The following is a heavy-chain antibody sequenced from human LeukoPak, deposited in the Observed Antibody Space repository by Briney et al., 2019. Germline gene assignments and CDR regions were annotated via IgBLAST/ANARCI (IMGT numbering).Heavy chain of an antibody. Sequence: GGSLRLSCAASGFTFSSYSMNWVRQAPGKGLEWVSSITSSSTYIYYADSVKGRFTISRDNAENTVYLQMNSLTAEDTAVYYCAGGAWTAYYLDSWGQGTLVTVSS. J-gene: IGHJ4*02. V-gene: IGHV3-21*01. CDR1: GFTFSSYS. D-gene: IGHD3/OR15-3a*01. CDR2: ITSSSTYI. CDR3: AGGAWTAYYLDS.